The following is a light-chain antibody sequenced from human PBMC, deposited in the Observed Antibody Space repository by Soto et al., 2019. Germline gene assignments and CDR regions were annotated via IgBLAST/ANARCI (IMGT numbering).Light chain of an antibody. CDR1: SSDVGSYNF. J-gene: IGLJ1*01. Sequence: QSALTQPASVSGSPGQSITISCTGTSSDVGSYNFVSWYQQHPGKAPQVMIYEVSKRPSGVSDRFSGSKSANTASLTISGLQAEDEADYYCCSYASSNIDVFGTGTKLTVL. CDR2: EVS. V-gene: IGLV2-23*02. CDR3: CSYASSNIDV.